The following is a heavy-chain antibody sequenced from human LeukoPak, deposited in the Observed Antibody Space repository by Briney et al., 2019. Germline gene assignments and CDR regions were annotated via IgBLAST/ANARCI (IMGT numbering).Heavy chain of an antibody. CDR3: TCYSSGWYRSAYDY. V-gene: IGHV3-23*01. CDR2: ISGSGGST. D-gene: IGHD6-19*01. J-gene: IGHJ4*02. Sequence: GGSLRLSCAASGFTFSSYAMSWVRQAPGKGLEWVSAISGSGGSTYYADSVKGRFTISRDNSKNTLYLQMNSLRDEDTAVYYCTCYSSGWYRSAYDYWGQGALVTVSS. CDR1: GFTFSSYA.